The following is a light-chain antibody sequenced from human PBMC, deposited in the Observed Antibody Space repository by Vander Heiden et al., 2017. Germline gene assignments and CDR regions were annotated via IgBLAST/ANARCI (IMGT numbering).Light chain of an antibody. V-gene: IGKV1-5*03. CDR2: KAS. J-gene: IGKJ2*01. CDR3: QQYKSYPYT. CDR1: QSVNIW. Sequence: DILMTQSPSTLSASVGDRVTITCRASQSVNIWLAWYLQKPGKAPKVLINKASSLESGVPSRFRGSGSGTEFTLTISSLQPDDFATYYCQQYKSYPYTSGQGTKLEIK.